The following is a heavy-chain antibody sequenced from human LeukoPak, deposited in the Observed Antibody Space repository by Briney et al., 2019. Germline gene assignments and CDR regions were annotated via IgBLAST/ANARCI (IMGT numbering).Heavy chain of an antibody. Sequence: PGGSLRLSCAASGFTFSSYAMSWVRQAPGEGLEWVSAISGSGGSTYYADSVKGRLTISRDNSKNTLYLQMNSLRAEDTAVYYCATFRVVVAATRYFQHWGQGTLVTVSS. CDR3: ATFRVVVAATRYFQH. D-gene: IGHD2-15*01. V-gene: IGHV3-23*01. CDR1: GFTFSSYA. CDR2: ISGSGGST. J-gene: IGHJ1*01.